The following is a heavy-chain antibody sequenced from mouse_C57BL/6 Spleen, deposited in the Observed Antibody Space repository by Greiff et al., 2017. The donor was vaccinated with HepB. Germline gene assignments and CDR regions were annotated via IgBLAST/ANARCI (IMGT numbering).Heavy chain of an antibody. CDR1: GYTFTSYW. V-gene: IGHV1-5*01. CDR2: IYPGNSDT. D-gene: IGHD1-1*01. J-gene: IGHJ4*01. Sequence: EVQLQQSGTVLARPGASVKMSCKTSGYTFTSYWMHWVKQRPGQGLEWIGAIYPGNSDTSYNQKFKGKAKLTAVTSASTAYMELSSLTNEDSAVYYCTRIYYYGSSDAMDYWGQGTSVTVSS. CDR3: TRIYYYGSSDAMDY.